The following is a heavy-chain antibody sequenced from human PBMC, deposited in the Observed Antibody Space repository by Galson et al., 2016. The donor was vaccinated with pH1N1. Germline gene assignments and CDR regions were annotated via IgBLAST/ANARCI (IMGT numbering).Heavy chain of an antibody. CDR2: ISWHSNSI. J-gene: IGHJ4*02. CDR3: AKGAGRYYFGSGSFNY. D-gene: IGHD3-10*01. Sequence: SLRLSCAASGFAFDDFAMHWVRHVPGKGLEWVPGISWHSNSIGYADSVKGRFTISRDSAKKSLFLQMNRLRVEDTALYYCAKGAGRYYFGSGSFNYWGQGTQVTVSS. V-gene: IGHV3-9*01. CDR1: GFAFDDFA.